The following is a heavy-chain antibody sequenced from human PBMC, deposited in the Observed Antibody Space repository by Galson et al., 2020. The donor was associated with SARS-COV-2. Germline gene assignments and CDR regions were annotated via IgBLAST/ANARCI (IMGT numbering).Heavy chain of an antibody. CDR2: IIPIFGTA. CDR1: GGTFSSYA. CDR3: ARRRYYYDSSGPMSQYYYGMDV. J-gene: IGHJ6*02. Sequence: SVKVSCKASGGTFSSYAISWVRQAPGQGLEWMGGIIPIFGTANYAQKFQGRVTITADESTSTAYMELSSLRSEDTAVYYCARRRYYYDSSGPMSQYYYGMDVWGQGTTVTVSS. V-gene: IGHV1-69*13. D-gene: IGHD3-22*01.